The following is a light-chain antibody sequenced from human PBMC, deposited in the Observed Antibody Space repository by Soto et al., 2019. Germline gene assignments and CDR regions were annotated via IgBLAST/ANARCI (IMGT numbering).Light chain of an antibody. CDR1: QSISSY. V-gene: IGKV1-39*01. Sequence: DIQMTQSPSSLSASVGDRVTITCRASQSISSYLSWYQQKPGKAPKLLIYAASSLQSGVPSRFSGSGSGTDFTLTISSLQPEDFATYYCQQSYSIPPEITFGQGTRLEIK. CDR3: QQSYSIPPEIT. J-gene: IGKJ5*01. CDR2: AAS.